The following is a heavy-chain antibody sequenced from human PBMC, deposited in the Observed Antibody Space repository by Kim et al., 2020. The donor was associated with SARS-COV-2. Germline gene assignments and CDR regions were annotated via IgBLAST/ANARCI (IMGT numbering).Heavy chain of an antibody. Sequence: SVKVSCKASGGTFSSYAISWVRQAPGQGLEWMGGIIPIFGTANYAQKFQGRVTITADESTSTAYMELSSLRSEDTAVYYCARGVPAAIEDNWFDPWGQGTLVTVSS. CDR1: GGTFSSYA. V-gene: IGHV1-69*13. D-gene: IGHD2-2*01. CDR2: IIPIFGTA. J-gene: IGHJ5*02. CDR3: ARGVPAAIEDNWFDP.